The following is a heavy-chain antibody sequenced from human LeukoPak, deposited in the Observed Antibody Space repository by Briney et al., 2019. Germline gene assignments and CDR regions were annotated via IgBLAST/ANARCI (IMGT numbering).Heavy chain of an antibody. CDR3: ARDIVVVPATFDY. J-gene: IGHJ4*02. CDR1: GFTFSRYW. Sequence: GGSLRLSCAASGFTFSRYWMSWVRQAPGKGLEWVANIKQDGSEKYYVDSVKGRFTISRDNAKNSLYLQMNSLRAEDTAMYYCARDIVVVPATFDYWGQGTLVSVSS. D-gene: IGHD2-2*01. V-gene: IGHV3-7*01. CDR2: IKQDGSEK.